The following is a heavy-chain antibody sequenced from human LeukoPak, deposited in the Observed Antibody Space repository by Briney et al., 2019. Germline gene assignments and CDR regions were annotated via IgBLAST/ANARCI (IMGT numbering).Heavy chain of an antibody. Sequence: SETLSLTCTVSGGSISSYYWSWIRQPPGKGLEWIGYIYYSGSTNYNPSLKSRVTISVDTSKNQFSLKLSSVTAADTAVYYCARGTGERYYYYYMDVWGKGTTVTVSS. V-gene: IGHV4-59*01. CDR1: GGSISSYY. CDR2: IYYSGST. CDR3: ARGTGERYYYYYMDV. D-gene: IGHD7-27*01. J-gene: IGHJ6*03.